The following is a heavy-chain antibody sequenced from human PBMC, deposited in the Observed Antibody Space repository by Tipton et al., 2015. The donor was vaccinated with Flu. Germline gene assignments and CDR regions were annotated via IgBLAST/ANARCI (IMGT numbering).Heavy chain of an antibody. CDR1: RYSISIGYY. CDR3: ARGFGVLSPYYYNMDV. Sequence: TLSLTCNVSRYSISIGYYWGWLRRPPGKGLEWIGSVYHSGTTYYNPSFNSRVTISIDSSKNQFSLNLRSVTAADTALYYCARGFGVLSPYYYNMDVWGQGTAVTVSS. J-gene: IGHJ6*02. V-gene: IGHV4-38-2*02. CDR2: VYHSGTT. D-gene: IGHD3-3*01.